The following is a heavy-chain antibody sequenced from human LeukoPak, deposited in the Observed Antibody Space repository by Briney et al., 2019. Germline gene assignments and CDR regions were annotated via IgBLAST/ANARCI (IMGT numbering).Heavy chain of an antibody. CDR2: INPSGGST. CDR3: ARGPGPADDGGGYCFDY. CDR1: GYTFTSYY. J-gene: IGHJ4*02. V-gene: IGHV1-46*01. D-gene: IGHD3-22*01. Sequence: ASVKVSCKASGYTFTSYYLYWVRQAPGQGLEWMGVINPSGGSTTSAQKFQGRVTMTRDTPTSTVYMELRSLRSEDTAVYYCARGPGPADDGGGYCFDYWGQGTLVTVSS.